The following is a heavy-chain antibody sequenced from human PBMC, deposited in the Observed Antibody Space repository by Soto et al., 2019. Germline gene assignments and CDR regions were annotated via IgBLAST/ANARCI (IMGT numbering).Heavy chain of an antibody. Sequence: GGSLRLSCAASGFTFSSYVMTWVRQTPGKGLEWVSAISGSGGSTYYADSVKGRFSISRDNSNNTLYLQMDSLRAEDTAVYYCANRVTSVTTISDYWGQGTLVTVSS. J-gene: IGHJ4*02. CDR1: GFTFSSYV. CDR2: ISGSGGST. CDR3: ANRVTSVTTISDY. V-gene: IGHV3-23*01. D-gene: IGHD4-17*01.